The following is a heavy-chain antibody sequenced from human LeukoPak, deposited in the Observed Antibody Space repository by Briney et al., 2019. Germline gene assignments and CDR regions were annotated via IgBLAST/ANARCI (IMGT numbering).Heavy chain of an antibody. CDR1: GFTFSSYG. CDR2: ITTSSGTI. D-gene: IGHD6-13*01. Sequence: GGSLRLSCAASGFTFSSYGMHWVRQAPGKGLEWLSYITTSSGTIFYTDSVKGRFTMSRDNAKNSLYLQMSSLRAEDTAVYYCATTSSWYAFDIWGQGTMVTVSS. V-gene: IGHV3-48*04. J-gene: IGHJ3*02. CDR3: ATTSSWYAFDI.